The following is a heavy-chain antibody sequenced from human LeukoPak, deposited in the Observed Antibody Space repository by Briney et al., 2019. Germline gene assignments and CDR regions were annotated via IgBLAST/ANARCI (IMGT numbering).Heavy chain of an antibody. CDR1: GFTFSSYA. D-gene: IGHD6-13*01. J-gene: IGHJ3*02. V-gene: IGHV3-64*01. CDR2: ISSNGGST. CDR3: AIAAAGTDAFDI. Sequence: PGGSLRLSCAASGFTFSSYAMHWVRQAPGKGLEYVSAISSNGGSTYYANSVKGRFTISRDNSKNTLYLQMGSLRAEDMAVYYCAIAAAGTDAFDIWGQGTMVTVSS.